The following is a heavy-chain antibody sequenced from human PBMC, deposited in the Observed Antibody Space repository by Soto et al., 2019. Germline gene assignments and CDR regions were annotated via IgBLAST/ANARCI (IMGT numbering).Heavy chain of an antibody. D-gene: IGHD1-26*01. CDR1: GYTFTSYD. V-gene: IGHV1-8*01. Sequence: QVQLVQSGAEVKKPGASVKVPCKASGYTFTSYDINWVRQATGQGLEWMGWMNPNSGNTGYAQKFQGRVTMTRNTSISTAYMELSSLRSEDTAVYYCARVYSGSYDGSYYFDYWGQGTLVTVSS. CDR3: ARVYSGSYDGSYYFDY. CDR2: MNPNSGNT. J-gene: IGHJ4*02.